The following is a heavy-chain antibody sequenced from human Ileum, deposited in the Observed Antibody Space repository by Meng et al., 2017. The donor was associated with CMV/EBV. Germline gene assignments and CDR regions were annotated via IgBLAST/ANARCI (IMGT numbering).Heavy chain of an antibody. Sequence: DYYWSWIRQPPGKGLEWIGYIYYSGSTYYNPSLKSRVTISVDTSKNQFSLKLSSVTAADTAVYYCARGPRTYYDFWSGYSDEYYFDYWGQGTLVPSPQ. V-gene: IGHV4-30-4*08. CDR1: DYY. CDR2: IYYSGST. J-gene: IGHJ4*02. CDR3: ARGPRTYYDFWSGYSDEYYFDY. D-gene: IGHD3-3*01.